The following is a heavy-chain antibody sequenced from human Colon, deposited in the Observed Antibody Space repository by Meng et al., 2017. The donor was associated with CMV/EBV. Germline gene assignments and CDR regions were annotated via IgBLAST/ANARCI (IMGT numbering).Heavy chain of an antibody. D-gene: IGHD6-13*01. CDR2: IRYDGTDY. V-gene: IGHV3-30*02. CDR1: GFTFSRNW. J-gene: IGHJ4*02. CDR3: VKSAAAGTQYFDY. Sequence: GGSLRLSCAVSGFTFSRNWMAWVRQAPGKGLDWVALIRYDGTDYDYANSVRGRFTVSRDNFKNILYLQMNNLRGEDTAVYYCVKSAAAGTQYFDYWGQGTLVTVSS.